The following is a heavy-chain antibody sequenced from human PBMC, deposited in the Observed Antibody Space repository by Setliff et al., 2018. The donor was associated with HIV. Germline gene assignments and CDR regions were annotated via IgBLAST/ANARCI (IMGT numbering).Heavy chain of an antibody. V-gene: IGHV1-3*01. D-gene: IGHD3-3*01. CDR2: INAGNGKT. CDR1: GSTFSRYG. CDR3: ASFTVTVFGVVPYYFDY. Sequence: ASVKVSCKASGSTFSRYGLHWVRQAPGQRLEWMGWINAGNGKTKYSQKFQSRVTITRDTSARKAYMELSSLRSEDKAVYYCASFTVTVFGVVPYYFDYWGQGTLVTVSS. J-gene: IGHJ4*02.